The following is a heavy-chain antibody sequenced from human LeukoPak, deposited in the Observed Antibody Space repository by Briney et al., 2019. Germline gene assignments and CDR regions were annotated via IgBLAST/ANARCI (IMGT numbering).Heavy chain of an antibody. Sequence: GESLKISCKGSGYSFTSYWIGWVRKMPGKGLEWMEIIYPGDSDTRYSPSFQGQVTISADKSISTAYLQWSSLKASYAAMYYCARHSNYYGSSGYYEFDYWGQGTLVTVSS. V-gene: IGHV5-51*01. CDR1: GYSFTSYW. CDR3: ARHSNYYGSSGYYEFDY. CDR2: IYPGDSDT. D-gene: IGHD3-22*01. J-gene: IGHJ4*02.